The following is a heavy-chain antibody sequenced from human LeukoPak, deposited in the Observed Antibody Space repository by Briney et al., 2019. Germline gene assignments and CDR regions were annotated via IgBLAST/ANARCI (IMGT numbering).Heavy chain of an antibody. CDR3: ARTYCSSTSCYDTRYYYYGMDV. V-gene: IGHV3-21*01. D-gene: IGHD2-2*01. J-gene: IGHJ6*02. CDR1: GFTFSRYS. CDR2: ISSSSSNI. Sequence: PGGSLRLCCAASGFTFSRYSMNWVRQAPGKGLEWVSSISSSSSNIYYADSVKGRFTISRDNAKNSLYLQMNSLRAEDTAVYYCARTYCSSTSCYDTRYYYYGMDVWGQGTTVTVSS.